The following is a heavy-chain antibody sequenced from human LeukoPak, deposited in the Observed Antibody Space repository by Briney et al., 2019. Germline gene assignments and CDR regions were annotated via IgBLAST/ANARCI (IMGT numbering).Heavy chain of an antibody. J-gene: IGHJ3*02. Sequence: PGGSLRLSCAASGFTFSSYAMSWVRQAPGKGLEWVANIKQDGSEKYYVDSVKGRFTISRDNAKNSLYLQMNSLRAEDTAVYYCSREGADTIAFDIWGQGTMVTVSS. D-gene: IGHD3-3*01. V-gene: IGHV3-7*01. CDR1: GFTFSSYA. CDR2: IKQDGSEK. CDR3: SREGADTIAFDI.